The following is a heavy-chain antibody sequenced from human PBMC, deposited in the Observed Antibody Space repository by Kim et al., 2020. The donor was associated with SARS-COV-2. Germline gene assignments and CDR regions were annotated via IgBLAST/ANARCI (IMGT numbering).Heavy chain of an antibody. CDR1: GGAISTGGFY. CDR2: ISAGGTP. Sequence: SETLSLTCSVSGGAISTGGFYWVWIRQPPGKGLEWIGSISAGGTPYYTPTLRGRVTISIDPSKNQFSLRLSSVTAADMAVYYCATHYGSGSALEYWGLGTLVTASS. V-gene: IGHV4-39*01. CDR3: ATHYGSGSALEY. J-gene: IGHJ4*02. D-gene: IGHD3-10*01.